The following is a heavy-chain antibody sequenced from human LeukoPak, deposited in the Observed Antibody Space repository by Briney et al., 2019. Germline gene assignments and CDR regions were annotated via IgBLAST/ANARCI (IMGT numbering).Heavy chain of an antibody. CDR2: IKSKTVGGTT. V-gene: IGHV3-15*01. J-gene: IGHJ1*01. Sequence: KAGGSLRLSCAASGFTFSYACMSWVRQAPGKGLEWVGRIKSKTVGGTTDHAAPVKGRFTISRDDSKKTLYLQMNSLKTEDTGVYYCTTDAPFYGSGSYFSDFQHWGQGTLVIVSS. CDR1: GFTFSYAC. CDR3: TTDAPFYGSGSYFSDFQH. D-gene: IGHD3-10*01.